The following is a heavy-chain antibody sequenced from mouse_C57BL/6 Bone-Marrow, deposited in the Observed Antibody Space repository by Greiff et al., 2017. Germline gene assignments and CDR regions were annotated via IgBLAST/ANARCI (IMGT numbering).Heavy chain of an antibody. J-gene: IGHJ2*01. CDR1: GYTFTGYW. Sequence: QVQLQQSGAELMKPGASVKLSCKATGYTFTGYWIEWVKQRPGHGLEWIGEILPGSGSTNYNEKITGKATFTADTSSNTAYMQLSSLTTEDSAIYYCARGDKVYYYGSSSDDWGQGTTLTVSS. CDR2: ILPGSGST. D-gene: IGHD1-1*01. V-gene: IGHV1-9*01. CDR3: ARGDKVYYYGSSSDD.